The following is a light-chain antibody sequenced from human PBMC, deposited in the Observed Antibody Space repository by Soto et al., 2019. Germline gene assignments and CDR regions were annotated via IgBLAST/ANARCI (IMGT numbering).Light chain of an antibody. CDR2: DAS. CDR3: QQYDGYSGYT. J-gene: IGKJ2*01. Sequence: DMQITQSPSTLSVSVGDRATMTCRASYSISSWLAWYQQKPGKAPKLLIFDASRLETGVPSRFSASASGTEFTLTISNLQPDDFATYFCQQYDGYSGYTFGPGTKVDIK. CDR1: YSISSW. V-gene: IGKV1-5*01.